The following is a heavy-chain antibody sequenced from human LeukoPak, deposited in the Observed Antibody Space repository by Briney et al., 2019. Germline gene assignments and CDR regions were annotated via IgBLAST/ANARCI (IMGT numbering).Heavy chain of an antibody. J-gene: IGHJ4*02. Sequence: NLGESLKISCKGSGYSFTTYWVAWVHQLPGKGEEWMGIIYPGDSDTRYSPSFQGQVTISADKSISTAYLQWSSLKASDTAMYYCARQVAGYDYWGQGTLVTVSS. CDR2: IYPGDSDT. CDR3: ARQVAGYDY. D-gene: IGHD6-19*01. V-gene: IGHV5-51*07. CDR1: GYSFTTYW.